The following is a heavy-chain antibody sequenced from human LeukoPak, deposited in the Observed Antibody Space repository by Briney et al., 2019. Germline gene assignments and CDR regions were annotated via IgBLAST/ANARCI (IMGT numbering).Heavy chain of an antibody. Sequence: GGSLRLSCAASGFIFSSYEMIWVRQAPGKGLEWVSYINSGGSNIYYADSVKGRFTISRDNAKNSLYLQMNPLRAEDTAVYYCARDGGLITLHYALDTWGQGTMVTVSS. CDR1: GFIFSSYE. V-gene: IGHV3-48*03. D-gene: IGHD3-10*01. J-gene: IGHJ3*02. CDR3: ARDGGLITLHYALDT. CDR2: INSGGSNI.